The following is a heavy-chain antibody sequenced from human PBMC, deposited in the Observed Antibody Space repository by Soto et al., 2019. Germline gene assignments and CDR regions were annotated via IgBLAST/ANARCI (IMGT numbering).Heavy chain of an antibody. J-gene: IGHJ1*01. CDR3: AKGVIWWGDLPP. D-gene: IGHD3-10*01. V-gene: IGHV3-23*01. CDR1: GFTFNNYA. Sequence: EVQLLESGGGLVQPGGSLRLSCAASGFTFNNYAMSWVRQAPGKGLEWVSAIIGNGGTTYYADSVKGRFTISRDNSKNTVYLKINGLGAEATAVYYWAKGVIWWGDLPPRGQGPVVTFPS. CDR2: IIGNGGTT.